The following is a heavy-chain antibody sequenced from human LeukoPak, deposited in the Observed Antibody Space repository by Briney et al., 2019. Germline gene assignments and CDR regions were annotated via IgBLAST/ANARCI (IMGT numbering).Heavy chain of an antibody. CDR2: IYPGDSDT. Sequence: GEHLKISFQTSGYPFSYYWIGWGRRMPGKGVDWRGLIYPGDSDTRYSTSLQGHVVISVDKSVNTSFLQWSNLTASDTAMYYCARLKLQLVRGTFEIWVQGTMVIVSS. J-gene: IGHJ3*02. CDR3: ARLKLQLVRGTFEI. D-gene: IGHD3-10*01. V-gene: IGHV5-51*01. CDR1: GYPFSYYW.